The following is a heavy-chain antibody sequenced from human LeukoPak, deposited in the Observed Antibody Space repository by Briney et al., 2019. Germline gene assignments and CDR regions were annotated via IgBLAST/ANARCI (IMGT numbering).Heavy chain of an antibody. CDR3: ARGKERFLEWSTPGYYYYMDV. CDR2: ISAYNGNT. CDR1: GYTFTSYA. Sequence: GASVKVSCKASGYTFTSYAMNWVRQAPGQGLEWMGWISAYNGNTNYAQKLQGRVTMTTDISTSTAYMELRSLRSDDTAVYYCARGKERFLEWSTPGYYYYMDVWGKGTTVTVSS. V-gene: IGHV1-18*01. J-gene: IGHJ6*03. D-gene: IGHD3-3*01.